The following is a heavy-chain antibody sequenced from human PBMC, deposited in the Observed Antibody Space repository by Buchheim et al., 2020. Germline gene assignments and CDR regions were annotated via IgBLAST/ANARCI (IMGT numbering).Heavy chain of an antibody. CDR1: GGSISSGDYY. CDR2: IYYSGST. D-gene: IGHD3-22*01. J-gene: IGHJ6*02. Sequence: QVQLQESGPGLVKPSQTLSLTCTVSGGSISSGDYYWSWIRQPPGKGLEWIGYIYYSGSTYYNPSLKSRVTISVDTSKNQFSLKLSSVTAADTAVYYCARESAYYYDSSGYYYYDGMDVWGQGTT. CDR3: ARESAYYYDSSGYYYYDGMDV. V-gene: IGHV4-30-4*01.